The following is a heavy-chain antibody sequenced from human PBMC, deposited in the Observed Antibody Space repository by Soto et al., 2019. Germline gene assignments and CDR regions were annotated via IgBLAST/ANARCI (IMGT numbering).Heavy chain of an antibody. V-gene: IGHV3-23*01. D-gene: IGHD3-3*01. CDR2: ISGSGGST. CDR3: ARDQGITMFGVVKCIEYFFDE. J-gene: IGHJ4*02. CDR1: GFTISSYA. Sequence: LSCGASGFTISSYAISWVIQAPGKGLQWVSGISGSGGSTYYADSVKGRFTISRDNSKNRVCLQMNSLRAEDTAVYYCARDQGITMFGVVKCIEYFFDEWAQRTLVTVYS.